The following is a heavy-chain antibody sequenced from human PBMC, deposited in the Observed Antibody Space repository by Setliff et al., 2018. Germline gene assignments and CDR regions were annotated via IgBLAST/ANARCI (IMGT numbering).Heavy chain of an antibody. CDR1: YYSISSGYY. V-gene: IGHV4-38-2*01. D-gene: IGHD2-2*01. CDR2: MYHSGST. CDR3: ARHIWGAKMQLPHDVFDI. Sequence: PSETLSLTCAVSYYSISSGYYWGWIRQPPGKGLEWIGSMYHSGSTYYSPSLESRVTISVDVSKNHPSLKLSSVTAADTAVYYCARHIWGAKMQLPHDVFDIWGQGTMVTVSS. J-gene: IGHJ3*02.